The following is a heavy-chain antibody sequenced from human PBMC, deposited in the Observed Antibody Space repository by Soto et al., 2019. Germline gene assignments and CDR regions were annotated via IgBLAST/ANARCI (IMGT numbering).Heavy chain of an antibody. J-gene: IGHJ4*02. CDR2: IKQDGSEK. CDR1: GFTFSSYW. V-gene: IGHV3-7*05. D-gene: IGHD5-18*01. Sequence: EVQLVESGGGLVQPGGSLRLSCAASGFTFSSYWMSWVRQAPGKGLEWVANIKQDGSEKYYVDSVKGRFTISRDNAKNSLYLQMNSLRAEDTAVYYCARESWIQHGTYFDYWGQGTLVTVSS. CDR3: ARESWIQHGTYFDY.